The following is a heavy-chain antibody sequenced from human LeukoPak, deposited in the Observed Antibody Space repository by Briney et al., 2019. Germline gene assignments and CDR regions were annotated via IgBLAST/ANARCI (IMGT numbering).Heavy chain of an antibody. CDR3: AREAGYSSGWYYSFFGFAYFDY. CDR1: GFTFSSYA. CDR2: ISYDGSNK. V-gene: IGHV3-30*04. Sequence: GGSLRLSCAASGFTFSSYAMHWVRQAPGKGLEWVAVISYDGSNKYYADSVKGRFTISRDNSKNTLYLQMNSLRAEDTAVYYCAREAGYSSGWYYSFFGFAYFDYWGQGTLVTVSS. J-gene: IGHJ4*02. D-gene: IGHD6-19*01.